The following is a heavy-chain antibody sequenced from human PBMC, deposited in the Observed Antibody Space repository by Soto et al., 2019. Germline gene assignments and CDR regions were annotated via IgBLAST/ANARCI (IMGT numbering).Heavy chain of an antibody. D-gene: IGHD1-26*01. V-gene: IGHV1-2*02. CDR2: INPNSGDT. CDR1: GYTFTGYY. Sequence: ASVKVSCKASGYTFTGYYVHWVRQAPGQGLERMGWINPNSGDTYLAQRFQGRVTMNRDTSIGTAYMELRGLTSDDTAEYYCAKGGAIVAAGTRVYLYNAMDVWGQGTTVTVSS. J-gene: IGHJ6*02. CDR3: AKGGAIVAAGTRVYLYNAMDV.